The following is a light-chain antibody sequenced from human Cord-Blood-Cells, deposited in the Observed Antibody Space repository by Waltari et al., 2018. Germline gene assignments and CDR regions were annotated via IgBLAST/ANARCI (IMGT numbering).Light chain of an antibody. CDR1: QSISSY. CDR3: QQSYSTPWT. CDR2: AAS. J-gene: IGKJ1*01. Sequence: IQMTQSTSSLSASVGYRVTITCRASQSISSYLNWYQQKPGKAPKLLIYAASSLQSGVPSRFSGSGSGTDFTLTISSLQPEDFATYYCQQSYSTPWTFGQGTKVEIK. V-gene: IGKV1-39*01.